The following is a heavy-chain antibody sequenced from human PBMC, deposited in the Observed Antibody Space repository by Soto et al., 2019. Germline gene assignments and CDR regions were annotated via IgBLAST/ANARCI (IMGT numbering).Heavy chain of an antibody. CDR2: IYYSGST. CDR3: ARGPPSFSGYYCGTDYYYGMDV. Sequence: PSETLSLTCTVSGGSISSGGYYWSWIRQHPGKGLEWIGYIYYSGSTYYNPSLKSRVTISVDTSKNQFSLKLSSVTAADTAVYYCARGPPSFSGYYCGTDYYYGMDVWGQGTTVTVSS. J-gene: IGHJ6*02. CDR1: GGSISSGGYY. D-gene: IGHD3-22*01. V-gene: IGHV4-31*03.